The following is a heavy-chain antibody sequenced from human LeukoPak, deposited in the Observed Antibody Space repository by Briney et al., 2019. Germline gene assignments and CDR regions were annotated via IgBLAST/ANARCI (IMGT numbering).Heavy chain of an antibody. CDR2: IYYSGCT. D-gene: IGHD1-26*01. V-gene: IGHV4-39*01. J-gene: IGHJ4*02. CDR1: GGSISSSSYY. Sequence: SETLSLTCTVSGGSISSSSYYWGWIRQPPGKGLEWIGSIYYSGCTYYNPSLKSRVTISVDTSKNQFSLKLSSVTAADTAVYYCARPGVGGSYYHFDYWGQGTLVTVSS. CDR3: ARPGVGGSYYHFDY.